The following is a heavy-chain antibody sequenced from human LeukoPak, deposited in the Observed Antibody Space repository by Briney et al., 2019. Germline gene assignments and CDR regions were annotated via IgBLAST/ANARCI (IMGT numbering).Heavy chain of an antibody. CDR1: GFTFDDYS. J-gene: IGHJ6*02. V-gene: IGHV3-9*01. CDR2: ISWNSGSI. Sequence: GGSLRLSCAASGFTFDDYSMHWVRQAPGKGLEWVSGISWNSGSIGYADSVKGRFTISRDNGKNSLYLQMNSLRAEDTALYYCARGLRDRYGMDVWGQGTTVTVSS. CDR3: ARGLRDRYGMDV.